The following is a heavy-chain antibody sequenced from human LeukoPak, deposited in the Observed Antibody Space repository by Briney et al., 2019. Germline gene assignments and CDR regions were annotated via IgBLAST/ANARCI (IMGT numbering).Heavy chain of an antibody. V-gene: IGHV3-74*01. CDR2: INSDGSST. Sequence: GGSLRLSCAASGFTFSNCWMHWVRQAPGKGLVWVSRINSDGSSTTSADSVKGRFTISRDNAKNTLYLQMNSLRAEDTAVYYCAKGGAMVIDYWGQGTLVTVSS. CDR1: GFTFSNCW. CDR3: AKGGAMVIDY. J-gene: IGHJ4*02. D-gene: IGHD5-18*01.